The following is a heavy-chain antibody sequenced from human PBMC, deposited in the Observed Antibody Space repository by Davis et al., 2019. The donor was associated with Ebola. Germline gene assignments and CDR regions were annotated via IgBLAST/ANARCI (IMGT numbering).Heavy chain of an antibody. CDR3: AREVGATY. D-gene: IGHD1-26*01. CDR1: GVSIYSSSYY. J-gene: IGHJ4*02. V-gene: IGHV4-39*07. Sequence: MPSETLSLTCTVSGVSIYSSSYYWGWIRQPPGKGLEWIGSIYYSGSTNYNPSLKSRVTISVDTSKNQFSLKLSSVTAADTAVYYCAREVGATYWGQGTLVTVSS. CDR2: IYYSGST.